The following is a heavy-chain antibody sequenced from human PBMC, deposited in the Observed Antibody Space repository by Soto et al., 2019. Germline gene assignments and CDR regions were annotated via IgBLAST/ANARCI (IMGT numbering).Heavy chain of an antibody. Sequence: EVQLVESGGGLVQPGGSLTLSCAVSGLTFGDHYMEWVRQAPGKGLEWVARSRNKAKSYSTDFAASVKGRFTISRDESKNSLNLQMNSLMTEDTAVYYCSILKGAWGQGTLVTVSS. CDR2: SRNKAKSYST. V-gene: IGHV3-72*01. D-gene: IGHD2-21*01. CDR1: GLTFGDHY. J-gene: IGHJ5*02. CDR3: SILKGA.